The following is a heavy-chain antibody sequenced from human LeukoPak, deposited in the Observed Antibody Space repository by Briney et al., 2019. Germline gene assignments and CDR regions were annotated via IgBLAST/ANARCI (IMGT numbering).Heavy chain of an antibody. Sequence: PSETLSLTCTVSGGSIRSGNYRWGWIRQPPGKELEWVGNIDRRGQTSYAPSLKSRVTISADTSKNQLSLKMNSVTAADTAFYYCAKLVPSPTREDFDLWGQGTLVTVSS. J-gene: IGHJ4*02. CDR1: GGSIRSGNYR. CDR3: AKLVPSPTREDFDL. CDR2: IDRRGQT. D-gene: IGHD6-13*01. V-gene: IGHV4-39*07.